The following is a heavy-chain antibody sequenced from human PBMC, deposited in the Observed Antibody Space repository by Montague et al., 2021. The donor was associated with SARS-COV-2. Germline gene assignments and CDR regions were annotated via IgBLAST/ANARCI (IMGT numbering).Heavy chain of an antibody. Sequence: SETLSLTCSVSSDSISSRSYCWAWIRQSPGKGLEWIGNICYGGSTYYNPSLSSRVGMSAETSKSQLSLKLYSVTAADTSIYYCARRRDRSTVVSQSVFDLWGQGTMVIVSS. D-gene: IGHD2-15*01. V-gene: IGHV4-39*01. CDR3: ARRRDRSTVVSQSVFDL. CDR2: ICYGGST. J-gene: IGHJ3*01. CDR1: SDSISSRSYC.